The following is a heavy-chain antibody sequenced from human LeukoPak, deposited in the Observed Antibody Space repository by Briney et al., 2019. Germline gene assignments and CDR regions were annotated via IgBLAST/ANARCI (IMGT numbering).Heavy chain of an antibody. J-gene: IGHJ4*02. Sequence: GGSLRLSCSASGFTFSSYSMNWVRQAPGKGLEWVSSISSSSSYIYYADSVKGRFTISRDNAKNSLYLQMNSLRAEDTAVYYCASGSGSYSGVDYWGQGTLVTVSS. CDR1: GFTFSSYS. CDR2: ISSSSSYI. V-gene: IGHV3-21*01. D-gene: IGHD1-26*01. CDR3: ASGSGSYSGVDY.